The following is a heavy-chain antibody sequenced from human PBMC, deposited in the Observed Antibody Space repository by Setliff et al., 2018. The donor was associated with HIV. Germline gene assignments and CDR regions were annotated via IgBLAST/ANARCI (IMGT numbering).Heavy chain of an antibody. Sequence: SETLSLTCAVYGGSFSGYHWSWIRQSPGKGLEWIGEIDHSGGTKYNPSLKSRVTISLDTSKNQFSLKLSSVTAADTAVYYCARARFWSGYYTGDNYYYMDVWGKGTTVTVSS. CDR2: IDHSGGT. V-gene: IGHV4-34*01. J-gene: IGHJ6*03. D-gene: IGHD3-3*01. CDR1: GGSFSGYH. CDR3: ARARFWSGYYTGDNYYYMDV.